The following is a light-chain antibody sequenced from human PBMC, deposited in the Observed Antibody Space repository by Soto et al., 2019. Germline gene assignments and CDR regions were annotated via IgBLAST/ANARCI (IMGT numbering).Light chain of an antibody. V-gene: IGLV2-14*03. Sequence: QSVLTQPASVSGSPGHSLTISCTGSTSDVGGYNFVSWYQHHPGKAPKLIIYDITRRPSGVSHRFSGSKSGNTASLTISGLQPEDEADYFCSSYTSASIRVLFDGGTKVTVL. CDR2: DIT. CDR3: SSYTSASIRVL. J-gene: IGLJ2*01. CDR1: TSDVGGYNF.